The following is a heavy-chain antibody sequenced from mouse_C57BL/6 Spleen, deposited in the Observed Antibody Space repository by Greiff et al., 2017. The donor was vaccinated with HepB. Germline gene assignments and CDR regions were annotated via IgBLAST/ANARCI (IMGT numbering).Heavy chain of an antibody. CDR3: ARYYYGSSYEWYFDV. Sequence: QVQLQQPGAELVMPGASVKLSCKASGYTFTSYWMHWVKQRPGQGLEWIGEIDPSDSYTNYNQKFKGKSTLNVDKSSSTAYMQLSSLTSEYSAVYDCARYYYGSSYEWYFDVWGTGTTVTVSS. CDR1: GYTFTSYW. CDR2: IDPSDSYT. V-gene: IGHV1-69*01. J-gene: IGHJ1*03. D-gene: IGHD1-1*01.